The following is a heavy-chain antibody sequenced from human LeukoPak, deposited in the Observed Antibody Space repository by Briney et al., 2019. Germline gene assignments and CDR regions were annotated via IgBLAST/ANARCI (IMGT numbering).Heavy chain of an antibody. CDR2: ITSNGGNT. V-gene: IGHV3-20*04. CDR1: GFTFDDYG. Sequence: GGSLRLSCAASGFTFDDYGMSWVRQAPGKGLEWVSGITSNGGNTGYADSVKGRFTISRDNSKNSLYLQMNSLRTEDTALYYCAKDLLRGYSYGYFDYWGQGTLVTVSS. J-gene: IGHJ4*02. D-gene: IGHD5-18*01. CDR3: AKDLLRGYSYGYFDY.